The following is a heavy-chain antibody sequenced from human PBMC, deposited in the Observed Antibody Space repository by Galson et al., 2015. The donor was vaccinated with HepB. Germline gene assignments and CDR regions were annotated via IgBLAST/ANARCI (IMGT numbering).Heavy chain of an antibody. CDR1: GYSFTNYW. J-gene: IGHJ4*02. V-gene: IGHV5-51*03. D-gene: IGHD5-18*01. CDR3: ARRRRRGQFRAGETALVSGSSDF. Sequence: QSGAEVKKPGESLKISCKASGYSFTNYWIAWVRQMPGKGLEWMGIIFPADSDTRYSPSLQGQVTISADKSISTAYLQWSSLQASDTAIYYCARRRRRGQFRAGETALVSGSSDFWGQGTLVTVSS. CDR2: IFPADSDT.